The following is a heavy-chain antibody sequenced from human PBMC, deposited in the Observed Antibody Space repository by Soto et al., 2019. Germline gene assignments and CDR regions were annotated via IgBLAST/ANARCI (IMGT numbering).Heavy chain of an antibody. CDR3: ARGGYSSSSCHWFDP. CDR2: ISAYNGNT. CDR1: GYTFTNYV. D-gene: IGHD6-13*01. J-gene: IGHJ5*02. Sequence: ASVKVSCKASGYTFTNYVISWVRHAPGQGLEWMGWISAYNGNTNYAQKLQGRVTMTTDTSTSTAYMELRSLRSDDTAVYYCARGGYSSSSCHWFDPWGQGTLVTVSS. V-gene: IGHV1-18*01.